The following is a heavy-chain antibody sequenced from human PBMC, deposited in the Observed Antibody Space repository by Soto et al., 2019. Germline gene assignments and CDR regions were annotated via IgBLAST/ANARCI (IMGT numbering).Heavy chain of an antibody. CDR1: GDSINNNYW. J-gene: IGHJ4*02. CDR3: ARGDFWSGSDY. V-gene: IGHV4-4*02. CDR2: IFHTGST. D-gene: IGHD3-3*01. Sequence: SETLSLTCDVCGDSINNNYWWTWVRQFPGEGLQWIGEIFHTGSTNYNPPLKNRVNTSVDKSNNRFSLMLSSVTAADTAVYYCARGDFWSGSDYWGQGIQVTVSS.